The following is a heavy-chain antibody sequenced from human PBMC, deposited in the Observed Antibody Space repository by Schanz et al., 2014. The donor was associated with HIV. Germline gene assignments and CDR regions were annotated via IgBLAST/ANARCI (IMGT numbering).Heavy chain of an antibody. CDR2: ISSSGGYI. D-gene: IGHD6-19*01. J-gene: IGHJ4*02. Sequence: EVQLVESGEGLVKPGGSLRLSCTGSGFPFSSYAINWVRQAPGKGLEWLSSISSSGGYIYYADSVKGRFTISRDSFNNTLYLHMSSLRAEDTAVYFCAKDRTDSGWYKEGPRELGEWGQGTLVTVSS. V-gene: IGHV3-21*01. CDR1: GFPFSSYA. CDR3: AKDRTDSGWYKEGPRELGE.